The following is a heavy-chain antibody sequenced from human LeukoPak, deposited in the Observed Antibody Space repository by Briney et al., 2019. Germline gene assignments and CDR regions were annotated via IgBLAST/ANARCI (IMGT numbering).Heavy chain of an antibody. CDR3: ARVLRDPGYYYDSSGLYYFDY. CDR2: IYYSGST. CDR1: GGSISSYY. Sequence: SETLSLTCTVSGGSISSYYWSWIRQSPGKGLEWIGYIYYSGSTNYNPSLKSRVTISVDTSKNQFSLKLSSVTAADTAVYYCARVLRDPGYYYDSSGLYYFDYWGQGTLVTVSS. V-gene: IGHV4-59*01. J-gene: IGHJ4*02. D-gene: IGHD3-22*01.